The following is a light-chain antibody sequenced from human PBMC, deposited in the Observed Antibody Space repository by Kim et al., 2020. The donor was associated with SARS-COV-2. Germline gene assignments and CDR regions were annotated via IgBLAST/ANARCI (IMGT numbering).Light chain of an antibody. CDR3: SSRDTSNNHVV. J-gene: IGLJ2*01. CDR2: GKN. Sequence: ALGQTVKITCQGDGLKTSYATWYQQKPGQAPILVIYGKNNRPSGIPDRFSGSSSANAASLTITGAQAEDEADYYCSSRDTSNNHVVFGGGTQLTVL. CDR1: GLKTSY. V-gene: IGLV3-19*01.